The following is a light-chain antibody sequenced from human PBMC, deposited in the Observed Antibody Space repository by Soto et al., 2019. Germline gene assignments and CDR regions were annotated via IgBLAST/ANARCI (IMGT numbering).Light chain of an antibody. Sequence: QSVLTQPPSASGSPGQSVTISCTGTSSDVGGYKYVSWYQQHPGKAPKLMIYEVTKRPSGVPDRFSGSKSGNTASLTVSGLQAEDEADYYCSSYGGSNNLLFGGGTQLTVL. J-gene: IGLJ2*01. CDR1: SSDVGGYKY. V-gene: IGLV2-8*01. CDR2: EVT. CDR3: SSYGGSNNLL.